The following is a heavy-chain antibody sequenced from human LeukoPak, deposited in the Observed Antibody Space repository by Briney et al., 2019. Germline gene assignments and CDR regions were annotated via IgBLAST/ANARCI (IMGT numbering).Heavy chain of an antibody. CDR1: GGSISSYY. V-gene: IGHV4-4*07. Sequence: SETLSLTCTVSGGSISSYYWSWIRQPAGKGLEWIGRIYTSGSTNYNPSLKSRVTMSVDTSKNQFSLKLTSLTAADTAVYYCAKHEKYSGSCVDYWGRGTLVTVSS. CDR3: AKHEKYSGSCVDY. D-gene: IGHD1-26*01. J-gene: IGHJ4*02. CDR2: IYTSGST.